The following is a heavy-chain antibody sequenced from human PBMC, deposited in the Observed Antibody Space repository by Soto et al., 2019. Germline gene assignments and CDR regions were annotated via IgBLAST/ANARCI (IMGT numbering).Heavy chain of an antibody. V-gene: IGHV3-21*01. D-gene: IGHD2-2*01. CDR2: ISSSSTYI. Sequence: EVQLVESGGGLVKPGGSLRLSCAASGFTFSTYTMNWVRQAPGKGLEWVSSISSSSTYIYYADSVKGRFTISRDNAKNSLYLQMNSLRAEDTAVYYCARGGYCSRTSCPLVAFHDWGQGTLVTVSS. CDR1: GFTFSTYT. CDR3: ARGGYCSRTSCPLVAFHD. J-gene: IGHJ4*02.